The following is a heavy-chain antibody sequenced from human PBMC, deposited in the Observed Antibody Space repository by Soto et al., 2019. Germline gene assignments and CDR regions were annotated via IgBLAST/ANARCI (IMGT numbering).Heavy chain of an antibody. V-gene: IGHV3-23*01. CDR3: ALGWYFDL. J-gene: IGHJ2*01. D-gene: IGHD7-27*01. CDR2: ISGSGGNT. CDR1: GFTFSSYA. Sequence: EVQLLESGGGLVQPGRSLRLSCAASGFTFSSYALSWVHQAPGKGLEWVSGISGSGGNTYYTDSVKGRFTVSRDDSKSTLYLQMDSLRGEDTAVYYCALGWYFDLWGRGTLVTVSS.